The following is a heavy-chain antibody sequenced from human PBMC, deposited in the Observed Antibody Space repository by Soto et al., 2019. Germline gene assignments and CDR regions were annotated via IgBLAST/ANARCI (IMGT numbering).Heavy chain of an antibody. V-gene: IGHV3-33*01. CDR1: GFTFSSYG. CDR2: IWYDGSNK. J-gene: IGHJ6*02. D-gene: IGHD1-7*01. Sequence: GGSLRLSCAASGFTFSSYGMHWVRQAPGKGLEWVAVIWYDGSNKYYADYVKGRFTISRDNSKNTLYLQMNSLRAEDTAVYYCARDVGALELLDYYYYYGMDVWGQGTTVTVSS. CDR3: ARDVGALELLDYYYYYGMDV.